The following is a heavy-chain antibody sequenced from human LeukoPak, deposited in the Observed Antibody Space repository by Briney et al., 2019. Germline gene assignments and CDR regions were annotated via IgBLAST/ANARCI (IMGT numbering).Heavy chain of an antibody. V-gene: IGHV3-30*01. CDR1: GFTFSSYA. J-gene: IGHJ4*02. CDR2: ISYDGSNK. D-gene: IGHD5-24*01. Sequence: PGGSLRLSCAASGFTFSSYAMHWVRQAPGKGLEWVAVISYDGSNKYYADSVKGRFTISRDNSKNTLYLQMNSLRVEDTAVYYCASDPIRDGYNEDFDYWGQGTLVTVSS. CDR3: ASDPIRDGYNEDFDY.